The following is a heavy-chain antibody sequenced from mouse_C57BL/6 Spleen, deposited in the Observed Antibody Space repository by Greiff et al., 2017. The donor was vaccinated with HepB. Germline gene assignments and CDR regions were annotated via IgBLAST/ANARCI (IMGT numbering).Heavy chain of an antibody. D-gene: IGHD3-2*02. CDR3: ARTAQATLAY. CDR2: IDPSDSYT. J-gene: IGHJ3*01. CDR1: GYTFTSYW. V-gene: IGHV1-69*01. Sequence: VQLQQSGAELVMPGASVKLSCKASGYTFTSYWMHWVKQRPGQGLEWIGEIDPSDSYTNYNQKFKGKSTLTVDKSSSTAYMQISSLTSEDSAVYYCARTAQATLAYWGQGTLVTVSA.